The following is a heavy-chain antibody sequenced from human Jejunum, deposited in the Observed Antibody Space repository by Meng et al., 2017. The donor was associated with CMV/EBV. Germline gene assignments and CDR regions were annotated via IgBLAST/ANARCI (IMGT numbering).Heavy chain of an antibody. CDR3: AADISTAWFYY. V-gene: IGHV4-39*07. D-gene: IGHD2-2*01. Sequence: QLRESGPGLVKPSETLSLTCTFSGDSISSGRHFWGWIRQAPGKGLEWIATIHYTETTHYNPSLKSRITISVDTSKNQISLKVNSVTAADTAMYYCAADISTAWFYYWGQGTLVTVSS. CDR2: IHYTETT. J-gene: IGHJ4*02. CDR1: GDSISSGRHF.